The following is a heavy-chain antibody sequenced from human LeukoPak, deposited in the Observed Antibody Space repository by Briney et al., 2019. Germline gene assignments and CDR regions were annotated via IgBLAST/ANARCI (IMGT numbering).Heavy chain of an antibody. J-gene: IGHJ4*02. CDR3: ARGAGSD. CDR1: GFTFSSYS. V-gene: IGHV3-53*01. CDR2: ISSGGVA. Sequence: GGSLRLSCAASGFTFSSYSMNWVRQAPGQDLEWVSVISSGGVAYYADSVKGRFTISKDNSKNTLFLQMNGLRAEDTAVYYCARGAGSDWGQGTLVTVSS. D-gene: IGHD2-15*01.